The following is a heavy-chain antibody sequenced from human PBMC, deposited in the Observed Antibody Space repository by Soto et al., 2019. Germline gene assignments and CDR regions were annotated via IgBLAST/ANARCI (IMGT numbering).Heavy chain of an antibody. D-gene: IGHD1-1*01. Sequence: EVQLVESGGDLIQPGGSLRLSCAASGFTVTNSYMACVRQAPGKGLEWVSVVYTSGRTYHADSVKGRFTVSRDISTNMFFLQMNKLSAEDMATYYCARAVFERLYFDQWGRGTLVTISS. CDR2: VYTSGRT. CDR1: GFTVTNSY. CDR3: ARAVFERLYFDQ. J-gene: IGHJ4*02. V-gene: IGHV3-53*01.